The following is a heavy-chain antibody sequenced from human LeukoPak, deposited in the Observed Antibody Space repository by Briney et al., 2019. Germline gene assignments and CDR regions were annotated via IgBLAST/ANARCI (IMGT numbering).Heavy chain of an antibody. CDR3: AARDSYGSGRSPIDY. J-gene: IGHJ4*02. D-gene: IGHD3-10*01. V-gene: IGHV3-21*01. Sequence: PGGSLRLSCAASGFTVSSYSMSWVRQAPGKGLEWVSAISSRSTYIYYADSLKGRFTTSAYNAKNLLYLQMNSLGAEDTAVYYCAARDSYGSGRSPIDYWGQGNLVTVSS. CDR1: GFTVSSYS. CDR2: ISSRSTYI.